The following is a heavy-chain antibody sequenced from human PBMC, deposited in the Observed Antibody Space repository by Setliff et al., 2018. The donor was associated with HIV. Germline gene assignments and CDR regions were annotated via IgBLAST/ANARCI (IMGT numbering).Heavy chain of an antibody. J-gene: IGHJ5*02. CDR2: VYQSGST. CDR1: GYSISSGSY. CDR3: ARGFDP. V-gene: IGHV4-38-2*01. Sequence: KTSETLSLTCVVSGYSISSGSYWGWIRQPPGKGLEWIGKVYQSGSTDYNPSLKSRVTISVDTSKNQFSLKLSSVTAADTAVYYCARGFDPWGQGTLVTVSS.